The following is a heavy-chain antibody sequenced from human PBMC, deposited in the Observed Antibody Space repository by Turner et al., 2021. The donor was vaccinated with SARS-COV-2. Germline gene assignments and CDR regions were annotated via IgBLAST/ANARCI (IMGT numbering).Heavy chain of an antibody. D-gene: IGHD1-26*01. CDR3: AGEVVVLTTTHYGMDV. V-gene: IGHV4-39*01. Sequence: QLQLQESGPGLVKPSETLSLTCTVSGGSIGSSSYYWGWIRQPPGKGLEWIGSIYYSGSTYYNPSLKSRVTISVDTSKNQFSLKLSSVTAADTAVYYCAGEVVVLTTTHYGMDVWGQGTTVTVSS. CDR1: GGSIGSSSYY. J-gene: IGHJ6*02. CDR2: IYYSGST.